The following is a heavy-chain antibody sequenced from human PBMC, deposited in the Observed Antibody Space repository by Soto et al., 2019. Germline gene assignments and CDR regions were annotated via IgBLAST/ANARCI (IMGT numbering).Heavy chain of an antibody. D-gene: IGHD2-21*01. CDR1: GFTFSSYS. CDR2: INYKSHI. Sequence: EVQLVESGGGLVKPGGSLRLSCAASGFTFSSYSMNWVRQAPGKGLEWVSYINYKSHIDYADSVKGRFTISRDNARNLLYRKMNGLRAEDTAVYFCARDLIYAGYYYYMDVWGIGTTVTVSS. J-gene: IGHJ6*03. V-gene: IGHV3-21*01. CDR3: ARDLIYAGYYYYMDV.